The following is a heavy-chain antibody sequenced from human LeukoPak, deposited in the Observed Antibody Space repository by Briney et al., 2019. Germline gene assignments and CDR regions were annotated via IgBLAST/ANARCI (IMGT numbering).Heavy chain of an antibody. J-gene: IGHJ6*02. CDR1: GFTFSSYA. Sequence: GGSLRLSCAASGFTFSSYAMSWVRQAPGKGLEWVSAISGSGGGTYYADSVKGRFTISRDNSKNTLYLQMNSLRAEDTAVYYCAKGGEHVLRYFDWLPDYYYGMDVWGQGTTVTVSS. D-gene: IGHD3-9*01. V-gene: IGHV3-23*01. CDR3: AKGGEHVLRYFDWLPDYYYGMDV. CDR2: ISGSGGGT.